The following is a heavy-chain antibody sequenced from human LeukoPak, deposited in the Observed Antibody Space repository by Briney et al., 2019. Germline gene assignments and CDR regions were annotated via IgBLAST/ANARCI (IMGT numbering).Heavy chain of an antibody. J-gene: IGHJ4*02. Sequence: GGSLRLSCAASGFTFSSSNMHWVRQAPGKGLVWVSRIDNDGSTTRYADSVKGRFTISRDNAKNTLYLQMNSLRAEDTAVYYCVREQNYFDYWGQGTLVTVSS. CDR2: IDNDGSTT. CDR3: VREQNYFDY. V-gene: IGHV3-74*01. CDR1: GFTFSSSN.